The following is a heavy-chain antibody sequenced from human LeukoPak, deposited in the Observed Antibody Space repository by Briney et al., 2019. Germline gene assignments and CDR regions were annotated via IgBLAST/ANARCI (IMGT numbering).Heavy chain of an antibody. V-gene: IGHV4-59*12. CDR3: ARRRGYSYGNYYYYYYLDV. CDR2: IHYSGST. CDR1: GGSISSYY. J-gene: IGHJ6*03. Sequence: PSETLSLTCTVSGGSISSYYWSWIRQPPGKGLEWIGYIHYSGSTNYNPSLKSRVTISVDTSKNQFSLKLRSVTAADTAVYYCARRRGYSYGNYYYYYYLDVWGKGTTVTVSS. D-gene: IGHD5-18*01.